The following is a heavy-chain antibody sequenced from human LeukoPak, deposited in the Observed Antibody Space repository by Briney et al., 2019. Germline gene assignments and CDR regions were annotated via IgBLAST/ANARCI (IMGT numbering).Heavy chain of an antibody. J-gene: IGHJ4*02. CDR2: ISGSGGDT. D-gene: IGHD3-22*01. V-gene: IGHV3-23*01. CDR3: AKYDSFDHYYDSSGRFDC. CDR1: GFTFSSYA. Sequence: HPGGSLRLSCAASGFTFSSYAMSWLRQAPGKGREGVSAISGSGGDTYHADSGKGRFAIYRDNSKNTLFLQMNSLRAEDTAVYYCAKYDSFDHYYDSSGRFDCWGQGTLVTVSS.